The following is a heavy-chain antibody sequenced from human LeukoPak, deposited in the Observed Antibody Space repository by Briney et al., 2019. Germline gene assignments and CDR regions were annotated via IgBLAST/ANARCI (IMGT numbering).Heavy chain of an antibody. J-gene: IGHJ4*02. CDR3: AKKWGVGTTTLDYFDY. CDR2: ISGSGGST. D-gene: IGHD1-26*01. V-gene: IGHV3-23*01. Sequence: PGGSLRLSCAASGFTFNNYAMSWVRQAPGKGLEWVSGISGSGGSTYYADSVKGRFTISRDNSKNTLYLQMNSLTDEDTAVYYCAKKWGVGTTTLDYFDYWGQGTLVTVSP. CDR1: GFTFNNYA.